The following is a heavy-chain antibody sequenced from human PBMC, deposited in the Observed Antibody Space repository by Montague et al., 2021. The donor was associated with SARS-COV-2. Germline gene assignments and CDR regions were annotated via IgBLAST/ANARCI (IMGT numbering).Heavy chain of an antibody. CDR2: IGPPGDT. J-gene: IGHJ6*02. Sequence: YRSLSCSASGFSFKNYGIHWVRQATGKGLEWVSAIGPPGDTYYAGSVKGRFSISREDAKNSLYLQMDSLRAEDTAVYYCARETPVAGTNFYGMDVWGLGTTVTVSS. CDR1: GFSFKNYG. V-gene: IGHV3-13*01. D-gene: IGHD6-19*01. CDR3: ARETPVAGTNFYGMDV.